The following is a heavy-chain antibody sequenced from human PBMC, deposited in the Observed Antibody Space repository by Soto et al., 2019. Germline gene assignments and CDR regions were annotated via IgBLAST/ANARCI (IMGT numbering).Heavy chain of an antibody. D-gene: IGHD1-26*01. CDR3: ARGGSLNWYFDL. J-gene: IGHJ2*01. Sequence: EVQLVESGGGLVQPGGSLRLSCAASGFTFSSYWMHWVRQAPGKGLVWVSRINSDGSNTNYADSVKGRFTISRDNAKNTLYLQMNSLRAEDTAVYYCARGGSLNWYFDLWGRGTLVTVSS. CDR1: GFTFSSYW. CDR2: INSDGSNT. V-gene: IGHV3-74*01.